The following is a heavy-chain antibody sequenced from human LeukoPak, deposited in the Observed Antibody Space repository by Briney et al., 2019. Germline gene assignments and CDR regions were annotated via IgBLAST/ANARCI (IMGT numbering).Heavy chain of an antibody. CDR2: ISSSSSYI. V-gene: IGHV3-21*01. D-gene: IGHD1-26*01. Sequence: GGSLRLSCAASGFTFTTYRMSWVRQAPGKGLEWVSSISSSSSYIYYADSVKGRFTISRDNAKNSLYLQMNSLRAEDTAVYYCAREGGSLVGAIYFDYWGQGTLVTVSS. J-gene: IGHJ4*02. CDR1: GFTFTTYR. CDR3: AREGGSLVGAIYFDY.